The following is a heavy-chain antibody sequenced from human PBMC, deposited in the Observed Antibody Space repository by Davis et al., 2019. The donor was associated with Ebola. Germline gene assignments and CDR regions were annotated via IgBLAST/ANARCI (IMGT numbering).Heavy chain of an antibody. D-gene: IGHD6-13*01. CDR1: GYSFTSYW. CDR2: IYPGDSDT. CDR3: ARRIAAPRWYFDL. J-gene: IGHJ2*01. V-gene: IGHV5-51*01. Sequence: KVSCKGSGYSFTSYWIGWVRQMPGKGLEWMGIIYPGDSDTRYSPSFQGQVTISADKSISTAYLQWTSLKASDTAMYYFARRIAAPRWYFDLWGRGTLVTVSS.